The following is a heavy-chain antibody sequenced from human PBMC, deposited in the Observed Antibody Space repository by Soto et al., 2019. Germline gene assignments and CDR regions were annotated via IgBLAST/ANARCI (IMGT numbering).Heavy chain of an antibody. CDR1: GGSISSYY. J-gene: IGHJ4*02. D-gene: IGHD2-15*01. CDR2: IYYSGST. CDR3: ATFLGYCSGGSCYDY. Sequence: SETLSLTCTVSGGSISSYYWSWIRQPPGKGLEWIGYIYYSGSTNYNPSLKIRVTISVDTSKNQFSLKLSSVTAADTAVYYCATFLGYCSGGSCYDYWGQGTLVNVSS. V-gene: IGHV4-59*01.